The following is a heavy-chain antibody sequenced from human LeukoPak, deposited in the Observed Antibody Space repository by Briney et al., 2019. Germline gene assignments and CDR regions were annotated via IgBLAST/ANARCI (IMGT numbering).Heavy chain of an antibody. V-gene: IGHV1-69*02. D-gene: IGHD2-2*02. CDR2: IIPIRCIA. J-gene: IGHJ5*02. CDR3: AAEGDIVVVPAAISRYNWFDP. CDR1: GRTFSSYT. Sequence: ASVNVFCNASGRTFSSYTISWVRQAPGQGLESMGSIIPIRCIANCAQKFQGRVTITADNSTSTAYMELSSLRSEDTAVYYCAAEGDIVVVPAAISRYNWFDPWGQGTLVTVSS.